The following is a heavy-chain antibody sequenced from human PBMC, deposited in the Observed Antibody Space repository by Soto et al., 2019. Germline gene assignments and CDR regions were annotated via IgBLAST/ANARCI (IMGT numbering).Heavy chain of an antibody. CDR2: ISSSSSYT. CDR1: GFTFSDYY. Sequence: QVQLVESGGGLVKPGGSLTLSCAASGFTFSDYYMSWIRQAPGKGLEWVSYISSSSSYTNYADSVKGRFTISRDNAKNSLYLQMNSLRAEDTAVYYCARRDAWFGAYGMDVWGQGTTVTVSS. D-gene: IGHD3-10*01. V-gene: IGHV3-11*05. J-gene: IGHJ6*02. CDR3: ARRDAWFGAYGMDV.